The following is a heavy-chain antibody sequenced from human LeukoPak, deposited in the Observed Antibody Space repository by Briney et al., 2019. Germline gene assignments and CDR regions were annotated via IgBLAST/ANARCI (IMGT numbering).Heavy chain of an antibody. CDR3: ARDLWRVAARPYYYYGMDV. J-gene: IGHJ6*02. CDR1: GGTFSSYA. CDR2: IIPILGIA. Sequence: ASVKVSCKASGGTFSSYAISWVRQAPGQGLEWMGRIIPILGIANYAQKSQGRVTITADKSTSTAYMELSSLRSEDTAVYYCARDLWRVAARPYYYYGMDVWGQGTTVTVSS. D-gene: IGHD6-13*01. V-gene: IGHV1-69*04.